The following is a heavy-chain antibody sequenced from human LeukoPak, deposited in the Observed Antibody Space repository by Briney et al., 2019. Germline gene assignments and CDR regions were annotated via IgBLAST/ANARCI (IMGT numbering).Heavy chain of an antibody. D-gene: IGHD6-6*01. CDR3: ARDGSIGARQPDV. Sequence: GGSLRLSCAASGFTFSSYSMNWVRQAPGKGLEWVSYISSSSSTIYYADAVKGRFTISRDNAKNSLYLQMNSLRAEDTAVYYCARDGSIGARQPDVWGPGNTGTGSS. V-gene: IGHV3-48*01. J-gene: IGHJ6*01. CDR1: GFTFSSYS. CDR2: ISSSSSTI.